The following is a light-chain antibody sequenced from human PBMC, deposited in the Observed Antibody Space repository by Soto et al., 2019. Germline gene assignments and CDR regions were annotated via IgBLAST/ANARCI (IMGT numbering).Light chain of an antibody. CDR3: QQYNNWPRAT. V-gene: IGKV3-20*01. CDR2: GAS. CDR1: QSVSSSY. J-gene: IGKJ4*01. Sequence: EIVFTQSPGTLSLSQGERARLSCRASQSVSSSYLAWYQQKPGQAPRLLIYGASSRATGIPDRFSGSGSGTEFNLTISSLQSEDFGVYYCQQYNNWPRATFGGGTKVDIK.